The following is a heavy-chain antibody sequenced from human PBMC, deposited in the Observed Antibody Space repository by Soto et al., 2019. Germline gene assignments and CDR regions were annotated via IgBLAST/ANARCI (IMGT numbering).Heavy chain of an antibody. CDR2: ISSSSSSI. J-gene: IGHJ4*02. D-gene: IGHD3-3*01. V-gene: IGHV3-48*02. Sequence: GGSLRLSCAASGFTFSSYSMNWVRQAPGKGLEWVSYISSSSSSIYYADSVKGRFTISRDNAKNSLYLQMNSLRDEDTAVYYCARDYEYWSGYYKGFDYWGQGTLVTVSS. CDR1: GFTFSSYS. CDR3: ARDYEYWSGYYKGFDY.